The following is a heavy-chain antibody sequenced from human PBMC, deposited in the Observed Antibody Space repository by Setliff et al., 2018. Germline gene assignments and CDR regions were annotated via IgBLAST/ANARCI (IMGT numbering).Heavy chain of an antibody. CDR1: GGTFSSYA. CDR3: ARAPMVRGVIIPSRYYYYYMDV. CDR2: IIPIFGTA. V-gene: IGHV1-69*13. D-gene: IGHD3-10*01. Sequence: AASVKVSCKASGGTFSSYAISWVRQAPGQGLEWMGGIIPIFGTANYAQKFQGRVTITADEFTSTAYMELSSLRSEDTAVYYCARAPMVRGVIIPSRYYYYYMDVWGKGTTVTVSS. J-gene: IGHJ6*03.